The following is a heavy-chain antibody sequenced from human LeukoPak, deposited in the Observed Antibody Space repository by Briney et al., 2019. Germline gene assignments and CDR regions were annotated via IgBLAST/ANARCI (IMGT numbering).Heavy chain of an antibody. V-gene: IGHV3-21*06. CDR3: VRDSSCGGGCSSDYFDY. CDR1: GFTFSSHS. J-gene: IGHJ4*02. CDR2: ISGSTSYI. D-gene: IGHD2-21*02. Sequence: GGSLRLSCAASGFTFSSHSMNWIRQAPGKGLEWVSSISGSTSYISYADSVKGRFTISRDNAKNSLYLQMNSLSAEDTAVYSCVRDSSCGGGCSSDYFDYWGQGTLATVSS.